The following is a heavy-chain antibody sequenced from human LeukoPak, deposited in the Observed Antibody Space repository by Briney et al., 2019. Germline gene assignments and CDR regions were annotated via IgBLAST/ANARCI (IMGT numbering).Heavy chain of an antibody. CDR1: GFSFSSFA. D-gene: IGHD5-24*01. V-gene: IGHV3-30*18. J-gene: IGHJ4*02. CDR3: AKTPVRDGYTPDY. CDR2: ISYDGSNK. Sequence: GGSLRLSCAASGFSFSSFAMTWVRQAPGKGLEWVAVISYDGSNKYYADSVKGRFTISRDNSKNTLYLQMNSLRAEDTAVYYCAKTPVRDGYTPDYWGQGTLVTVSS.